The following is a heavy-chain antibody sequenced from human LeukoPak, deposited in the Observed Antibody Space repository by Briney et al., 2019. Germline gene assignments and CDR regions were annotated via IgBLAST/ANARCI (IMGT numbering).Heavy chain of an antibody. V-gene: IGHV3-21*01. CDR2: ISSSSAYI. CDR1: GFTFSDYS. J-gene: IGHJ1*01. D-gene: IGHD6-13*01. Sequence: GGSLRLSCAASGFTFSDYSVNWVRQAPGKGLEWVSSISSSSAYIYYADSVTGRFTVSRDNPENSLSLQMDSLRSDDSAIYHCARGPRNSSSYQYFQHWGQGTLVTVSA. CDR3: ARGPRNSSSYQYFQH.